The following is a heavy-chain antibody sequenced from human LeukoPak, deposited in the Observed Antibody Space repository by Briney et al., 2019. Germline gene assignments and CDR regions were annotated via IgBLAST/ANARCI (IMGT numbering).Heavy chain of an antibody. J-gene: IGHJ6*03. CDR2: ISAYNGNT. Sequence: GASVKVSCKASGYTFTSYGISWVRQAPGQGLEWMGWISAYNGNTNYAQKLQGRVTMTTDTSTSTAYMELRSLRSDDTAVYYCARHFRAVSYYDILTGYYSYYMDVWGKGTTVTISS. D-gene: IGHD3-9*01. CDR1: GYTFTSYG. CDR3: ARHFRAVSYYDILTGYYSYYMDV. V-gene: IGHV1-18*01.